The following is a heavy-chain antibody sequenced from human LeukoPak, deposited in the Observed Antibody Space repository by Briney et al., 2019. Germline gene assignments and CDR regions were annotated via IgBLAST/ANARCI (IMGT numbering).Heavy chain of an antibody. CDR2: INPKSGGT. D-gene: IGHD3-16*01. V-gene: IGHV1-2*02. Sequence: ASVKVSCKASGYTFTGYSLYWVRQAPGQGLEWLGWINPKSGGTYYVQKFLGRATMTRDTSISTAYMELSTLTSDDTAVCFCARRFSSAYYGTDYFDYWGQGTLVTVSS. CDR1: GYTFTGYS. CDR3: ARRFSSAYYGTDYFDY. J-gene: IGHJ4*02.